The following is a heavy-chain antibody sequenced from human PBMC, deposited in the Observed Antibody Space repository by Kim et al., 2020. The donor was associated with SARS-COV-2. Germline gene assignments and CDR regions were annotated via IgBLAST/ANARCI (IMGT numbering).Heavy chain of an antibody. V-gene: IGHV1-18*01. CDR3: ARDRGITMIVWFDP. Sequence: QKLQGRVTMTTDTSTSTAYMELRSLRSDDTAVYYCARDRGITMIVWFDPWGQGTLVTVSS. D-gene: IGHD3-22*01. J-gene: IGHJ5*02.